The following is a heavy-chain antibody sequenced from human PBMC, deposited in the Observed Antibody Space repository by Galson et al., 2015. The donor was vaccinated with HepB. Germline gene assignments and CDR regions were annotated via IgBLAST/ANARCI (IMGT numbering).Heavy chain of an antibody. D-gene: IGHD2-2*01. J-gene: IGHJ4*01. CDR3: ARDPGGIVVVPAPFYFDH. CDR2: ISIYNGNT. Sequence: SVKVSCKASGSTFNYYGLSWVRQAPGQGLEWMGWISIYNGNTTYAQKFQGRVTMTRDTSTRTAYMELRSLTSDDTAIYYCARDPGGIVVVPAPFYFDHWGHGTLVTVSS. CDR1: GSTFNYYG. V-gene: IGHV1-18*01.